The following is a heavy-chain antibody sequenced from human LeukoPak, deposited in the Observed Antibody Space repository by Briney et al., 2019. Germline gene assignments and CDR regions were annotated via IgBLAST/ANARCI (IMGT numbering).Heavy chain of an antibody. D-gene: IGHD3-22*01. J-gene: IGHJ3*02. CDR2: ISGSGGST. CDR3: AKDQLPYYYDSSAYLAFDI. Sequence: GGSLRLSCAASGFTFSSYAMSWVRQAPGKGLEWVSAISGSGGSTYYADSVKGRFTISRDNSKNTLYLQMNSLRAEYKAVYYCAKDQLPYYYDSSAYLAFDIWGQGTMVTVSS. CDR1: GFTFSSYA. V-gene: IGHV3-23*01.